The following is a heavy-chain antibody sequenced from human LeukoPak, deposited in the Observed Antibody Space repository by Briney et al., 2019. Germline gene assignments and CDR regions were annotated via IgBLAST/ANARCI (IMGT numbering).Heavy chain of an antibody. D-gene: IGHD6-19*01. Sequence: RGESLKIPCKGSGYSFTSYWIGWVRQMPGKGLEWMGIIYPGDSDTRYSPSFQGQVTISADKSISTAYLQWSSLKVSDTAMYYCARSPVALEPFDYWGQGTLVTVSS. CDR3: ARSPVALEPFDY. CDR2: IYPGDSDT. V-gene: IGHV5-51*01. J-gene: IGHJ4*02. CDR1: GYSFTSYW.